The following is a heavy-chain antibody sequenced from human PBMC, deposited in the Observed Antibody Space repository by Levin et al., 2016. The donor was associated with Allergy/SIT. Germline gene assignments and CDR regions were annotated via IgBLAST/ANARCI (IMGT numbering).Heavy chain of an antibody. V-gene: IGHV5-10-1*01. Sequence: VRQMPGKGLEWMGRIDPSDSYTNYSPSFQGHVTISADKSISTAYLQWSSLKASDTAMYYCARPMPGRGLRFDPWGQGTLVTVSS. CDR2: IDPSDSYT. CDR3: ARPMPGRGLRFDP. D-gene: IGHD1-14*01. J-gene: IGHJ5*02.